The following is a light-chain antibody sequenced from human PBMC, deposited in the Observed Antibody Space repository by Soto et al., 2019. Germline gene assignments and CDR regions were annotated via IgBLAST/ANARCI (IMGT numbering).Light chain of an antibody. CDR3: QQYYSYPPT. V-gene: IGKV1-8*01. CDR2: AAS. Sequence: ALPITQSPSPVPASTGDRVTISCRATQTIYSYLAWYQQKPGKPPNLLIYAASTLQSGVPSRFNGSGSGTDFTLTISCLQSEDFATYYCQQYYSYPPTFGGGTKVDIK. J-gene: IGKJ4*01. CDR1: QTIYSY.